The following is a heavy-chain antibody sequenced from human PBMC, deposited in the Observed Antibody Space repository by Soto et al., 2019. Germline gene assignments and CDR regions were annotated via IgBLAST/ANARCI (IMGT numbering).Heavy chain of an antibody. J-gene: IGHJ6*02. CDR1: GYTFTSYG. V-gene: IGHV1-18*04. D-gene: IGHD3-10*01. CDR2: ISGYNGNT. CDR3: ARAGKYYYGSGSPYYYGMDV. Sequence: QVQLVQSGAEVKKPGASVKVSCKASGYTFTSYGVSWVRQAPGQGLEWMGWISGYNGNTNYAQKLQGRVTMTTDTSTSTAYMELRSLRSDDTAVYYCARAGKYYYGSGSPYYYGMDVWGQGITVNVSS.